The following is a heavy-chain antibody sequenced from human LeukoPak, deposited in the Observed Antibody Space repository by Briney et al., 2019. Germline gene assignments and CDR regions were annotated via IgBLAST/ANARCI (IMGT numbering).Heavy chain of an antibody. J-gene: IGHJ4*02. D-gene: IGHD4-17*01. CDR2: ISGGGETT. Sequence: GGSLRLSCAPSGFTFNNYAMNWVREAPRKRLETVSSISGGGETTYYADSAKGRFTISRDNSQNTLYLQMNSLRAEDTAVYYCARDYADYVGYFFFDYWGQGTLVTVSS. V-gene: IGHV3-23*01. CDR3: ARDYADYVGYFFFDY. CDR1: GFTFNNYA.